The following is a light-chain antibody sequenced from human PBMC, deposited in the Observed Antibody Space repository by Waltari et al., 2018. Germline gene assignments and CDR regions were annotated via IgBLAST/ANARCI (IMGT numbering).Light chain of an antibody. CDR3: QLYNNWPT. V-gene: IGKV3-15*01. CDR1: QSVSSN. J-gene: IGKJ1*01. Sequence: DIVMTQSPATLSVSPGERATLSCRASQSVSSNLAWYQQKPGQAHRLLIYGASTRATGIPARFSGSGSGTEFTLTISSLQSEDFAVYYCQLYNNWPTFGQGTRVEIK. CDR2: GAS.